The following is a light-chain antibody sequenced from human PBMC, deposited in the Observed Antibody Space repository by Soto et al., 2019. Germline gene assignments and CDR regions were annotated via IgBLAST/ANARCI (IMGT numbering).Light chain of an antibody. CDR3: CSAAGSSWV. Sequence: QSALTQPASVSGSPGQSITISCTGTSSDVGSYNLVSWYQQHPGKAPKLMIYEGSKRPSGVSNRFSGSKSGNTASLTISGLQAEDEADYYCCSAAGSSWVFGGGTKLSVL. V-gene: IGLV2-23*01. CDR1: SSDVGSYNL. CDR2: EGS. J-gene: IGLJ3*02.